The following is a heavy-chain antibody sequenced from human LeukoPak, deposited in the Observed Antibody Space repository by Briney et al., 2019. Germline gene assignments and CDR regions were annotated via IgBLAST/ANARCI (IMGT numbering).Heavy chain of an antibody. CDR3: ARVEPTALRLGELSFGY. V-gene: IGHV1-2*02. J-gene: IGHJ4*02. CDR2: INPNSGGT. Sequence: ASVKVSCKASGYTFTGYYMHWVRQAPGQGLEWMGWINPNSGGTNYAQKFQGRVTMTRDTSISTAYMELSRLRSDDTAVYYCARVEPTALRLGELSFGYWGQGTLVTVSS. CDR1: GYTFTGYY. D-gene: IGHD3-16*02.